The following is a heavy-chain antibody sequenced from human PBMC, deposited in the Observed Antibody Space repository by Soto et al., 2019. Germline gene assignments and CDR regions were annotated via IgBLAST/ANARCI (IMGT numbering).Heavy chain of an antibody. V-gene: IGHV4-30-2*01. CDR1: GGSISSGGYA. Sequence: QMRLQESGSGLVKPSQTLSLTCAVSGGSISSGGYAWNWIRQPPGKGLEWLGYIYHSGYTSYNPSLKNRVTISVDQSNNQFSLTLSFVTAADTAVYYSARDSLTGNYFDPWGQGTLVTVSS. J-gene: IGHJ5*02. CDR2: IYHSGYT. D-gene: IGHD1-7*01. CDR3: ARDSLTGNYFDP.